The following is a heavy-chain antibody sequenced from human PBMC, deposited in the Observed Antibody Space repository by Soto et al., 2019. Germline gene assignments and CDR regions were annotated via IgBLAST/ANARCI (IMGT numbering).Heavy chain of an antibody. CDR1: AFTFSSYW. D-gene: IGHD3-10*01. J-gene: IGHJ6*03. CDR3: ARELTGVRGVNAYMDV. V-gene: IGHV3-7*01. CDR2: IKQDGSEK. Sequence: AGGSLRLSCAASAFTFSSYWMSWVRQAPGKGLEWVASIKQDGSEKDYVDSVKGRFTISRDNAKSSLYLQVNSLRAEDTAVYYCARELTGVRGVNAYMDVWGIGTTVTVSS.